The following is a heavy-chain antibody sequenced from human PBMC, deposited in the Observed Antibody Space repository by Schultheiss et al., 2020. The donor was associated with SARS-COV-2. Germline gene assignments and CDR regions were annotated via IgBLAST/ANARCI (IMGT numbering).Heavy chain of an antibody. V-gene: IGHV3-23*01. CDR3: ARPYYYDSSGYYYYYYGMDV. J-gene: IGHJ6*02. CDR2: ISGSGGST. D-gene: IGHD3-22*01. CDR1: GFTFYSYA. Sequence: GESLKISCAASGFTFYSYAMTWVRQAPGKGLEWVSAISGSGGSTYYADSVKGRFTISRDNSKNTLYLQMNSLRAEDTAVYYCARPYYYDSSGYYYYYYGMDVWGQGTTVTVSS.